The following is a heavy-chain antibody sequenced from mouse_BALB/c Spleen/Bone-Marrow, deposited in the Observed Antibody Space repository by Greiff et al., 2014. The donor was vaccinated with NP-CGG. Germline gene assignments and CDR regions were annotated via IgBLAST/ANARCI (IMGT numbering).Heavy chain of an antibody. CDR2: INPNNGDT. Sequence: VQLMESGPEPVKPGASVKMSCKASGYTFTDYHMKWVKQSHGKSLEWIGEINPNNGDTFYNQKYKGKATLTVDKSSSTAYMQLNSLTSEDSAVYYCARRQEDYYAWFAYWGQGTLVTVSA. D-gene: IGHD1-1*01. CDR1: GYTFTDYH. CDR3: ARRQEDYYAWFAY. V-gene: IGHV1-18*01. J-gene: IGHJ3*01.